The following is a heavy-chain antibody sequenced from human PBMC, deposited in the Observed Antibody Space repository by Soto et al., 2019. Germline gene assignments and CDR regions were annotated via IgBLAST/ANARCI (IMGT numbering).Heavy chain of an antibody. Sequence: ASVKVSFKASGYTFTSYRIRGVRQAPGQGLEWMGCIIAYNGNTNYAQKLQGRVTMTTDTSTSTAYMELRSLRSDDTAVYYCARDNDLGCSSTSCYSHYYYGMDVWGQGTTVTVSS. V-gene: IGHV1-18*01. CDR3: ARDNDLGCSSTSCYSHYYYGMDV. CDR2: IIAYNGNT. CDR1: GYTFTSYR. J-gene: IGHJ6*02. D-gene: IGHD2-2*01.